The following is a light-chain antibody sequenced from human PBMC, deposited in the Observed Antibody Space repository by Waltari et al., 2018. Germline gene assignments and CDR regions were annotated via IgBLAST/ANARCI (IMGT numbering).Light chain of an antibody. CDR1: QGISSY. J-gene: IGKJ3*01. V-gene: IGKV1-9*01. CDR2: AAS. Sequence: DIQLTQSPSFLSASVGDRVTITCRASQGISSYLAWYQQKPGKAPKLLIYAASTLQSGVTSRFSGSGSGTEFTLTISSLQPEDFATYYCQQLNSYLSFTFGPGTKVDIK. CDR3: QQLNSYLSFT.